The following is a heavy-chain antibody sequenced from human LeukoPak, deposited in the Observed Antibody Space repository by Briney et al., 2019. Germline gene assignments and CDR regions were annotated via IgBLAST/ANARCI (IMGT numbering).Heavy chain of an antibody. CDR1: GGSVNVGDNY. D-gene: IGHD3-10*01. J-gene: IGHJ5*02. CDR2: ISYSGNT. Sequence: SSQTLSLTCTVSGGSVNVGDNYWTWIRQPPGKGLEWVGFISYSGNTFYNPSLNSRVSMSLDTSYNHFSLKLTSETAADTAVYYCARGSGSDPWPIFDPWGQGILVTVSS. V-gene: IGHV4-30-4*01. CDR3: ARGSGSDPWPIFDP.